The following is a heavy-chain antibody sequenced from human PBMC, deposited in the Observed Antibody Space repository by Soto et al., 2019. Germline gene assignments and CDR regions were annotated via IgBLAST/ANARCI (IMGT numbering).Heavy chain of an antibody. D-gene: IGHD3-22*01. CDR1: GGSFSGHY. V-gene: IGHV4-34*01. J-gene: IGHJ4*02. CDR3: ARMYYYDNSGYHFDGGDY. Sequence: PSETLSLTCAVYGGSFSGHYWSWIRQPPGKGLEWIGEINHSGITNYNPSLKSRVTMSVDTSKKQFYLKLTSLTAADTAVYYCARMYYYDNSGYHFDGGDYWGQGTLVTVSS. CDR2: INHSGIT.